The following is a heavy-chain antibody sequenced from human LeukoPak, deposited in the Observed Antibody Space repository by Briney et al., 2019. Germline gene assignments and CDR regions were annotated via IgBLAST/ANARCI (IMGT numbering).Heavy chain of an antibody. J-gene: IGHJ5*02. V-gene: IGHV1-69*05. CDR1: GGTFSSYA. Sequence: GSSVKVSCKASGGTFSSYAISWVRQAPGQGLEWMGRIIPIFGTANYAQKFQGGVTITTDESTSTAYMELSSLRSEDTAVYYCARDLGQWLVQGWFDPWGQGTLVTVSS. CDR3: ARDLGQWLVQGWFDP. CDR2: IIPIFGTA. D-gene: IGHD6-19*01.